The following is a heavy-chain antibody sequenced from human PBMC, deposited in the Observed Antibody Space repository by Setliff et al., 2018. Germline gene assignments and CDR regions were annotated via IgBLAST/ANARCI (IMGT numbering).Heavy chain of an antibody. J-gene: IGHJ4*02. CDR2: VYYSGTA. V-gene: IGHV4-59*01. CDR3: ARGGTFSYFDF. D-gene: IGHD5-12*01. Sequence: PSETLSLTCTVSDGSLSTYYWSWIRQPPGKGLEFIGYVYYSGTANYSPSLRSRLTISVDTSKNQFSLKLRSVTAADTAVYYCARGGTFSYFDFWGQGAPVTVSS. CDR1: DGSLSTYY.